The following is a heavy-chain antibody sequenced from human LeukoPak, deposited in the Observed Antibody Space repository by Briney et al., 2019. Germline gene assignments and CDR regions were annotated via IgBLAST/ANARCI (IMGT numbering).Heavy chain of an antibody. CDR3: ARGDSSGYGHDAFDI. V-gene: IGHV4-59*01. Sequence: PSETLSLTCTVSGGSISSYYWSWIRQPPGKGLEWIGYIYYSGSTNYNPSLKSRVTISVDTSKNQFSLKLSSVTAADTAVYYCARGDSSGYGHDAFDIWGQGTMVTVSS. J-gene: IGHJ3*02. CDR2: IYYSGST. D-gene: IGHD3-22*01. CDR1: GGSISSYY.